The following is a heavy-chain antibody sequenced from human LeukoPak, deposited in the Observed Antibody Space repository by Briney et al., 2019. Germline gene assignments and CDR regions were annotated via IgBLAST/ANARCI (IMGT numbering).Heavy chain of an antibody. Sequence: PGGSLRLSCAASGFSFSSYWMSWVRQAPGKGLEWVANIKQDGSERYYVDSVKCRFTISRDNAKNSLYLQMNSLRAEDTAVYYCARRGYCISTNCYTPHFDYWGQGTLVTVSS. CDR3: ARRGYCISTNCYTPHFDY. J-gene: IGHJ4*02. D-gene: IGHD2-2*01. V-gene: IGHV3-7*01. CDR2: IKQDGSER. CDR1: GFSFSSYW.